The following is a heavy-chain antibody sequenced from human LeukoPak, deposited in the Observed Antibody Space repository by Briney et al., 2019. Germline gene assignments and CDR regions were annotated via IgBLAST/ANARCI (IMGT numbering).Heavy chain of an antibody. D-gene: IGHD6-19*01. J-gene: IGHJ3*02. V-gene: IGHV1-69*06. CDR1: GGTFSSYA. CDR2: IIPIFGTA. CDR3: ARVIAVAQAFDI. Sequence: ASVKVSCKASGGTFSSYAISWVRQAPGQGLEWMGGIIPIFGTANYAQKFQGRVTITADKSTSTAYMELSSLRSEDTAVYYCARVIAVAQAFDIWGQGTMVTVSS.